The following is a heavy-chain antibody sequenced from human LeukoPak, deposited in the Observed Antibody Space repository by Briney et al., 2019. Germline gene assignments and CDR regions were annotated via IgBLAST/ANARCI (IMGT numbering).Heavy chain of an antibody. CDR3: AKDYIVVVPAAIGGTFDY. V-gene: IGHV3-30*02. J-gene: IGHJ4*02. CDR1: GFPFSSYA. D-gene: IGHD2-2*02. CDR2: IRYDGSNK. Sequence: GESLRLSCAASGFPFSSYAMGWVRQAPGKGLEWVAFIRYDGSNKYYADSVKGRFTISRDNSKNTLYLQMNSLRAEDTAVYYCAKDYIVVVPAAIGGTFDYWGQGTLVTVSS.